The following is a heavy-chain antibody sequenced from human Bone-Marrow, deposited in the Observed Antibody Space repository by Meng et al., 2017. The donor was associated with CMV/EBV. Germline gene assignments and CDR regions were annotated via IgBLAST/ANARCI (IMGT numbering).Heavy chain of an antibody. Sequence: GSLRLSCTVSGASVDTGSYYWSWIRQPPGKGLEWIGYIYYSGSTNYNPSLKSRVTISVDTSKNQFSLKLSSVTAADTAVYYCARGLVVPAAQPNHYYYYGMDVWGQGTTVTVSS. J-gene: IGHJ6*02. CDR1: GASVDTGSYY. V-gene: IGHV4-61*01. D-gene: IGHD2-2*01. CDR3: ARGLVVPAAQPNHYYYYGMDV. CDR2: IYYSGST.